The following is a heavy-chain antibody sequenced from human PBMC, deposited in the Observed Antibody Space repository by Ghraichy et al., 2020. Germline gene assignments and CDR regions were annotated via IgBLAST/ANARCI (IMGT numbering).Heavy chain of an antibody. V-gene: IGHV3-23*01. J-gene: IGHJ4*02. Sequence: GGSLRLSCAASGFTFSSYAMSWVRQAPGKGLEWVSTISGSGDSTYYADSVKGRFTISRDNSKNTLYLQMNSLRAEDTAVYYCAKGWGDGYKNYFDYWGQGTLVTVSS. CDR1: GFTFSSYA. CDR2: ISGSGDST. D-gene: IGHD5-24*01. CDR3: AKGWGDGYKNYFDY.